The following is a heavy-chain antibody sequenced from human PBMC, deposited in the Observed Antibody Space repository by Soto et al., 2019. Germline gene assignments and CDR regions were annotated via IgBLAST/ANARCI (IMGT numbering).Heavy chain of an antibody. Sequence: EVQLVESGGGLVQPGGSLRLSCEASGFTFRNYDMHWVRQGTGKGLEWVSGISAAGDPDYADSVEGRFTISSENAQNSFFLQMNSLRVGDTAVYYCAITDRDFYGLDVWGQGTTVIVSS. CDR3: AITDRDFYGLDV. V-gene: IGHV3-13*05. D-gene: IGHD1-20*01. CDR2: ISAAGDP. J-gene: IGHJ6*02. CDR1: GFTFRNYD.